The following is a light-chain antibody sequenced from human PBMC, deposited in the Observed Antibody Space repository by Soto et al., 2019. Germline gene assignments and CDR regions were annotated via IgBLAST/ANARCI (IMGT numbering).Light chain of an antibody. CDR2: AAS. Sequence: IKMPQSPSPVYESVGDRVTITCRARQDISSWLAWYQQKPGKAPKIMIYAASSLQGGVPSRFSGSGSGTEFTLTISSLQPEDCATDYCKHATRLPLCFADGTRLEI. CDR1: QDISSW. J-gene: IGKJ5*01. V-gene: IGKV1-12*01. CDR3: KHATRLPLC.